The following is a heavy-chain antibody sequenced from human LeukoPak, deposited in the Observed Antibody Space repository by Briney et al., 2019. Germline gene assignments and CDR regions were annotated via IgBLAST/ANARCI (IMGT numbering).Heavy chain of an antibody. J-gene: IGHJ4*02. D-gene: IGHD2-2*01. CDR3: ARVREYCSSTICYRYYFDY. CDR2: IYHSGST. V-gene: IGHV4-38-2*02. Sequence: SETLSLTCTVSGYSISSGYYWGWIRQPPGKGLEWIGTIYHSGSTYYNPSLKSRVTMSVDTSKNQFSLKLTSVTAADTAVYYCARVREYCSSTICYRYYFDYWGQGTLVTVSS. CDR1: GYSISSGYY.